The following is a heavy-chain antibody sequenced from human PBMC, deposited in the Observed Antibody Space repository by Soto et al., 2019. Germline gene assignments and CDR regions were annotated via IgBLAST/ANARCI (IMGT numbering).Heavy chain of an antibody. CDR1: GYTFTSYD. D-gene: IGHD2-15*01. CDR2: MNPNSGNT. V-gene: IGHV1-8*01. J-gene: IGHJ3*02. CDR3: ARGPGYCSGGSCSRSYAFDI. Sequence: GASVKVSCRASGYTFTSYDIKWVRHATGQGREWMGWMNPNSGNTGYAQKFQGRVTMTRNTSISTAYMELSSLRSEDTAVYYCARGPGYCSGGSCSRSYAFDIWGQGTMVTVSS.